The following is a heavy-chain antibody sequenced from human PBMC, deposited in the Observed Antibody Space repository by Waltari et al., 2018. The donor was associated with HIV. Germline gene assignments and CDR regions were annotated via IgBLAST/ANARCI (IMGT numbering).Heavy chain of an antibody. CDR3: ARLAYCGGDCYPCDY. J-gene: IGHJ4*02. CDR2: IYYSGST. D-gene: IGHD2-21*02. V-gene: IGHV4-39*01. CDR1: GGSIRSSSYY. Sequence: QLQLQESGPGLVKPSETLSLTCTVSGGSIRSSSYYWGWIRQPPGKGLEWIGSIYYSGSTYYNPSLKSRVTISVDTSKNQFSLKLSSVTAADTAVYYCARLAYCGGDCYPCDYWGQGTLVTVSS.